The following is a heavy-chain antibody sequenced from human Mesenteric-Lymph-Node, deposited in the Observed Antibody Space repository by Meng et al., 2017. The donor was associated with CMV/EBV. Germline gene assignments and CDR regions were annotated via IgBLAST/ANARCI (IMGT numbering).Heavy chain of an antibody. Sequence: GESLKISCAASGFTFDSYAMSWVRQAPGKGLEWVSIIYAGLSSTYYADSVKGRFTISRDDSKNTLYLQMNSLRAEDTAVYYCARDGNGDYSWFDYWGQGTLVTVSS. D-gene: IGHD4-17*01. CDR3: ARDGNGDYSWFDY. V-gene: IGHV3-23*03. J-gene: IGHJ4*02. CDR2: IYAGLSST. CDR1: GFTFDSYA.